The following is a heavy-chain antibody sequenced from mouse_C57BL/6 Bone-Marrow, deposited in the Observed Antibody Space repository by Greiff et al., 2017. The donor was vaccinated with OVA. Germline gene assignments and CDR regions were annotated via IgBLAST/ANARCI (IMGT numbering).Heavy chain of an antibody. CDR3: ARITTVVAKGLYFEG. J-gene: IGHJ1*03. CDR2: INPSTGGT. Sequence: VQLQQSGPELVQPGASVKISCKASGYSFTGSYMNWVKQSPEKSLEWIGEINPSTGGTTYNQKFKAKATLTVDKSSSTAYMQLKSLTSEDSAVYYGARITTVVAKGLYFEGWGTGTTVTVSS. V-gene: IGHV1-42*01. CDR1: GYSFTGSY. D-gene: IGHD1-1*01.